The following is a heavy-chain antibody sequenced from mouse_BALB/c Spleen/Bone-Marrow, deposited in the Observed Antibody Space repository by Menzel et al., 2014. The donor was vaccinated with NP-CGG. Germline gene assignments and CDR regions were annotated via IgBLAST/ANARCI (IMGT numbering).Heavy chain of an antibody. CDR1: GFTFSSYY. CDR3: ASLYDGYSVFVY. CDR2: INTNGGST. J-gene: IGHJ3*01. D-gene: IGHD2-3*01. V-gene: IGHV5-6-2*01. Sequence: EVHLVESGGGLVKLGGSLKLSCAASGFTFSSYYMSWVRQTPEKRLELVAAINTNGGSTYYPDTVKGRFTIPRDNAKNTLYLQMSSLKSEDTALYYCASLYDGYSVFVYWGQGTLVTVSA.